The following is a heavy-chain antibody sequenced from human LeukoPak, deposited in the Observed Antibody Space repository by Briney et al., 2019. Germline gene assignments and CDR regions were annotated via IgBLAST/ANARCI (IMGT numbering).Heavy chain of an antibody. Sequence: SETLSLTCTVSGGSISSYYWSWIRQPPGKGLEWIGYIYYSGSTNYYNPSLKSRVTILVDTSKNQFPLKLSSVTAADTAVYYCARDRYFIGFDYRGQGTLVTVSS. CDR1: GGSISSYY. CDR2: IYYSGST. V-gene: IGHV4-59*12. CDR3: ARDRYFIGFDY. J-gene: IGHJ4*02. D-gene: IGHD3-9*01.